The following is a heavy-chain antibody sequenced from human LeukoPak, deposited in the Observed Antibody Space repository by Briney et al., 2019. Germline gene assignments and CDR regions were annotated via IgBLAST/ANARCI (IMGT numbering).Heavy chain of an antibody. Sequence: GGSLRLSCIASGFTLTSYGMHWVRQAPGKGLECVGIIWNDGNTQYDLDSVKGRFTISRDHSKNSLYLEMNSLRAEDTAVYYCARDVWSGGNKFFDLWGQGTLVTVSS. CDR1: GFTLTSYG. D-gene: IGHD4-23*01. J-gene: IGHJ4*02. CDR2: IWNDGNTQ. V-gene: IGHV3-33*01. CDR3: ARDVWSGGNKFFDL.